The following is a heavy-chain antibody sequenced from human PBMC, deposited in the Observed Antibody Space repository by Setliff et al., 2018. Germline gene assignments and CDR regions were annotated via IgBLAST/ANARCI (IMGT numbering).Heavy chain of an antibody. CDR2: VHDSGSA. CDR1: GGSFSGYF. Sequence: SETLSLTCAVFGGSFSGYFWAWIRQSPGKGLEWIGDVHDSGSANYKPSLKSRLTISRATSKNQLSLNLSSVTAADTAVYYCARGRYYGSGSYALWGQGTLVTVSS. D-gene: IGHD3-10*01. CDR3: ARGRYYGSGSYAL. J-gene: IGHJ4*02. V-gene: IGHV4-34*01.